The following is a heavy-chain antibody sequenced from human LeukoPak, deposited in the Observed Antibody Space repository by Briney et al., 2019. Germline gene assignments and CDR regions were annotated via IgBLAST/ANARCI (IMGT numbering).Heavy chain of an antibody. CDR1: GGTFSSYA. J-gene: IGHJ3*02. CDR3: ATSSDYYDSSGYFSRGHAFDI. V-gene: IGHV1-69*05. D-gene: IGHD3-22*01. CDR2: IIPIFGTA. Sequence: ASVKVSCKASGGTFSSYATSWVRQAPGQGLEWMGGIIPIFGTANYAQKFQGRVTITTDESTSTAYMELSSLRSEDTAVYYCATSSDYYDSSGYFSRGHAFDIWGQETMVTVSS.